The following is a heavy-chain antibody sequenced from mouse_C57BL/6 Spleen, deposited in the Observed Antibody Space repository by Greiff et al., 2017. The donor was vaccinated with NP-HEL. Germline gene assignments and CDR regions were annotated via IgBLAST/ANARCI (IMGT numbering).Heavy chain of an antibody. J-gene: IGHJ2*01. CDR1: GYTFTSYG. D-gene: IGHD1-1*01. CDR3: ARWAPYNYGSSYVYFDY. V-gene: IGHV1-81*01. CDR2: IYPRSGNT. Sequence: VQLQQSGAELARPGASVKLSCKASGYTFTSYGISWVKQRTGQGLEWIGEIYPRSGNTYYNEKFKGKATLTADKSSSTAYMELSSLTSEDSAVYVCARWAPYNYGSSYVYFDYWGQGTTLTVSS.